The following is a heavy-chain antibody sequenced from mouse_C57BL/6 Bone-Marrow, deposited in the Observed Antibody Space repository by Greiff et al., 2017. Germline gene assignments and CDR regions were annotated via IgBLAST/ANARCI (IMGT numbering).Heavy chain of an antibody. CDR2: IDPSDSYT. V-gene: IGHV1-69*01. CDR1: GYTFTSYW. D-gene: IGHD1-1*01. Sequence: QVQLQQSGAELVMPGASVKLSCKASGYTFTSYWMHWVKQRPGQGLEWIGEIDPSDSYTNYNQKFKGKSTLTVDKSSSTAYMQLSSLTSEDSAVYYSARDTVVANYYAMDYWGQGTSVTVSS. J-gene: IGHJ4*01. CDR3: ARDTVVANYYAMDY.